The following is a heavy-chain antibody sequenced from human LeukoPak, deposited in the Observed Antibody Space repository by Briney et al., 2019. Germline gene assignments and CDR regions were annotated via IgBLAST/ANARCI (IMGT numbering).Heavy chain of an antibody. CDR1: GFTFSNYA. D-gene: IGHD5-24*01. V-gene: IGHV3-30*14. Sequence: PGGSLRLSCAASGFTFSNYAMHWVRQAPGKGLEWVAVISYDGSDKYYADSVKGRFTISRDNSKNTLYLQMNSLRAEDTAVYYCARAGRDGYNYADYWGQGTLVTVSS. J-gene: IGHJ4*02. CDR2: ISYDGSDK. CDR3: ARAGRDGYNYADY.